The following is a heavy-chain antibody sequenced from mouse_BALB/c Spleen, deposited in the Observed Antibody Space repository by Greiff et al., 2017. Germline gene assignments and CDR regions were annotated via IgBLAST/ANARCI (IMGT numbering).Heavy chain of an antibody. D-gene: IGHD2-4*01. CDR2: ISSGGGST. CDR3: ARRDYDY. V-gene: IGHV5-12-1*01. J-gene: IGHJ2*01. CDR1: GFAFSSYD. Sequence: EVNVVESGGGLVKPGGSLKLSCAASGFAFSSYDMSWVRQTPEKRLEWVAYISSGGGSTYYPDTVKGRFTISRDNAKNTLYLQMSSLKSEDSAMYYCARRDYDYWGQGTTLTVSS.